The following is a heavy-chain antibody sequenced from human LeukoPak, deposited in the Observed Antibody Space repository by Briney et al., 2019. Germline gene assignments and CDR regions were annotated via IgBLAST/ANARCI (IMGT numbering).Heavy chain of an antibody. CDR1: GFTFRNYA. Sequence: GGSLRLSCAASGFTFRNYAMSWVRQAPGKGLEWVSAISASGGSTYYADSVKGRFTISRDNSKNTLYLQVNSLRADDTAVYYCAKWGCSGSSCYPFAYWGQGTRVTVSS. CDR2: ISASGGST. D-gene: IGHD2-15*01. V-gene: IGHV3-23*01. CDR3: AKWGCSGSSCYPFAY. J-gene: IGHJ4*02.